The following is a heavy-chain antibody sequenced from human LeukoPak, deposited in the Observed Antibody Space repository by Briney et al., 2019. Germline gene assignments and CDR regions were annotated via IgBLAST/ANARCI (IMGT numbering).Heavy chain of an antibody. D-gene: IGHD4-17*01. J-gene: IGHJ6*03. V-gene: IGHV3-74*01. CDR2: INTDGSST. CDR1: GFTFSSYW. Sequence: GGSLRLSCAASGFTFSSYWMHWVRQAPGKGLVWVSRINTDGSSTSYADSVKGRFTISRDNAKNTLYLQMNSLRAEDTAVYYCARVPPGTTEGYTDVWGKGTTVTVSS. CDR3: ARVPPGTTEGYTDV.